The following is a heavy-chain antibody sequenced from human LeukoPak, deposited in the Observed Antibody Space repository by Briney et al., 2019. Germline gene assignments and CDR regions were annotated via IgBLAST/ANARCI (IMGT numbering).Heavy chain of an antibody. J-gene: IGHJ3*02. CDR1: GGSISSYY. Sequence: SETLSLTCTVSGGSISSYYWSWIRQPPGKGLEWIGYIYYSGSTNYNPPLKSRVTISVDTSKNQFSLKLSSVTAADTAVYYCARARDYDFWSGYPDAFDIWGQGTMVTVSS. CDR2: IYYSGST. CDR3: ARARDYDFWSGYPDAFDI. V-gene: IGHV4-59*01. D-gene: IGHD3-3*01.